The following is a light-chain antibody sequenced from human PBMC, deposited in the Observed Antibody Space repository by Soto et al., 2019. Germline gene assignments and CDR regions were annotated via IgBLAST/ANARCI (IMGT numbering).Light chain of an antibody. CDR1: QSITGY. V-gene: IGKV3-11*01. J-gene: IGKJ4*02. Sequence: EVVLTQSPATLSLSPGERVTLSCRASQSITGYLAWSQHKPGQAPRLLIYDTFNRATGIPARFSGSGSGTDFTLTISSLESEDFATYVCQQRTNWPETFGRGTKVEMK. CDR3: QQRTNWPET. CDR2: DTF.